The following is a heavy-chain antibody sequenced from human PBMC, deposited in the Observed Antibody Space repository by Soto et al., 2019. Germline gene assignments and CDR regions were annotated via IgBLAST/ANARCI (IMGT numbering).Heavy chain of an antibody. CDR1: GFSLRTSGVG. CDR3: AHSAGTEYCDF. V-gene: IGHV2-5*01. D-gene: IGHD1-7*01. J-gene: IGHJ4*02. CDR2: IDWNDDK. Sequence: SGPTLVTPTHCLPLTCAFSGFSLRTSGVGVGWIRQPPGKAVEWLALIDWNDDKRDSPSLKSRVTITEDTSKNPVVLTMTNLDPVDTATYYCAHSAGTEYCDFWGQGHLVTVS.